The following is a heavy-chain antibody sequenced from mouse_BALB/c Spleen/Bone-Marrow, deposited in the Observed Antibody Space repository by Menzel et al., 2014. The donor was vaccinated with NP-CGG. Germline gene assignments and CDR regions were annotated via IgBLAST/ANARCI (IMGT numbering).Heavy chain of an antibody. D-gene: IGHD1-2*01. Sequence: VQLKESGAELVKPGASVKLSCTASGFNIKDTYMHWVKQRPEQGLEWIGRIDPANGNTKYDPKFQGKATITTDTSSNTAYLQVSSLTSEDTAVYYCASATTATHYAMEYCGPGTSVNVSA. CDR3: ASATTATHYAMEY. CDR2: IDPANGNT. CDR1: GFNIKDTY. V-gene: IGHV14-3*02. J-gene: IGHJ4*01.